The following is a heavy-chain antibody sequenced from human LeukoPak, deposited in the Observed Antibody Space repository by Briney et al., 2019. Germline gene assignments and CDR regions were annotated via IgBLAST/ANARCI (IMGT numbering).Heavy chain of an antibody. CDR2: INQDGSVK. Sequence: GGSLRLSCAASTFTFSTYWMTWVRQAPGKGPEFVANINQDGSVKNYVDSVKGRFTISRDNAKNSLYLQMNSLRAEDTALYYCAKGTGYSYGNNWFDPWGQGTLVTVSS. D-gene: IGHD5-18*01. V-gene: IGHV3-7*03. J-gene: IGHJ5*02. CDR3: AKGTGYSYGNNWFDP. CDR1: TFTFSTYW.